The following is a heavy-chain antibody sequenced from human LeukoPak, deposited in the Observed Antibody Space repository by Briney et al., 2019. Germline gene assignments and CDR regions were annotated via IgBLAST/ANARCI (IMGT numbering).Heavy chain of an antibody. J-gene: IGHJ4*02. V-gene: IGHV4-59*08. D-gene: IGHD3-22*01. CDR2: ICYSGST. CDR3: ARLRDYYDSSGSATPLIDY. Sequence: PSETLSLTCTVSGGSINSYYWSWIRQPPGKGLEWIGCICYSGSTDYNPSLKSRVTISVDTSKNQFSLKLSSVTAADTAVYYCARLRDYYDSSGSATPLIDYWGQGTLVTVSS. CDR1: GGSINSYY.